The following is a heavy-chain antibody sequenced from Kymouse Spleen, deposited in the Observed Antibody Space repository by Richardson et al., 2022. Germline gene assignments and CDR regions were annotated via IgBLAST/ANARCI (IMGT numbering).Heavy chain of an antibody. D-gene: IGHD3-9*01. CDR3: ARAFLTGSSFDY. J-gene: IGHJ4*02. Sequence: QVQLQQWGAGLLKPSETLSLTCAVYGGSFSGYYWSWIRQPPGKGLEWIGEINHSGSTNYNPSLKSRVTISVDTSKNQFSLKLSSVTAADTAVYYCARAFLTGSSFDYWGQGTLVTVSS. CDR1: GGSFSGYY. CDR2: INHSGST. V-gene: IGHV4-34*01.